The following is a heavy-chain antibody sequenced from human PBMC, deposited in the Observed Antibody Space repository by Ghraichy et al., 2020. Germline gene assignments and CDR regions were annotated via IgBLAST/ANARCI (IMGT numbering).Heavy chain of an antibody. CDR2: INHSGST. Sequence: SETLSLTCAVYGGSFSGYYWSWIRQPPGKGLEWIGEINHSGSTNYNPSLKSRVTISVDTSKNQFSLKLSSVTAADTAVYYCARGGYSYGNMGFDYWGQGTLVTVSS. V-gene: IGHV4-34*01. CDR1: GGSFSGYY. D-gene: IGHD5-18*01. J-gene: IGHJ4*02. CDR3: ARGGYSYGNMGFDY.